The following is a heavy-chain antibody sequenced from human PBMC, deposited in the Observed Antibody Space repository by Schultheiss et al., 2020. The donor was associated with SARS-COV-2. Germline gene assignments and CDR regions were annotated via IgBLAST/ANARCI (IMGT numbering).Heavy chain of an antibody. CDR3: ARDQYYYDSSGEDDYYYYYGMDV. CDR1: GFTFSSYE. Sequence: GGSLRLSCAASGFTFSSYEMNWVRQAPGKGLEWVSTISGSGGSTYYADSVKGRFTISRDNSKNTVHLQMKNVRAEDTAVYFCARDQYYYDSSGEDDYYYYYGMDVWGQGTTVTVSS. V-gene: IGHV3-23*01. D-gene: IGHD3-22*01. J-gene: IGHJ6*02. CDR2: ISGSGGST.